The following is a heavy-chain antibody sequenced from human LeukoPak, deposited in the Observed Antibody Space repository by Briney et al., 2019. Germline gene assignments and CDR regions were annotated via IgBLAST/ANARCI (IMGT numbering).Heavy chain of an antibody. CDR2: ISAYSGDT. CDR1: GYTSTSYA. V-gene: IGHV1-18*01. J-gene: IGHJ6*02. D-gene: IGHD6-13*01. CDR3: ARDPLSSSWSTYYYGLDV. Sequence: ASVKVSCKASGYTSTSYAVSWVRQAPGQGLEWMGWISAYSGDTNYAQNLQGRVSMTTDTSTSTAYMELRSLRSDDTAVYYCARDPLSSSWSTYYYGLDVWGQGTTVTVSS.